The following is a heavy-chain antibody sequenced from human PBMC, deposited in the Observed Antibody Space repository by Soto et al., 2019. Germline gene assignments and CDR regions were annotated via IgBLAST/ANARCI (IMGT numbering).Heavy chain of an antibody. D-gene: IGHD6-6*01. CDR3: AREPYSSSMYYYYGMDV. V-gene: IGHV3-33*01. Sequence: GGSLRLSCAASGFTFSSYGMHWVRQAPGKGLEWVAVIWYDGSNKYYADSVKGRFTISRDNSKNTLYLQMNSLRAEDTAVYYCAREPYSSSMYYYYGMDVWGQGTTVTAP. CDR1: GFTFSSYG. J-gene: IGHJ6*02. CDR2: IWYDGSNK.